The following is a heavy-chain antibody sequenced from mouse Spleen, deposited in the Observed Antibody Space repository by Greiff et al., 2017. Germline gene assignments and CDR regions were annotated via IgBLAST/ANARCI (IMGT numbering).Heavy chain of an antibody. CDR2: IRYSGST. J-gene: IGHJ1*01. CDR3: ARTHYYGSSSWYFDV. CDR1: GDSITSGY. V-gene: IGHV3-8*02. Sequence: VQLKQSGPSLVKPSQSLSLTCSATGDSITSGYWNWVRKFPGNKLEYMGYIRYSGSTYYNPSLKSRISITRDTSKNQYYLQLNSVTTEDTATYYCARTHYYGSSSWYFDVWGAGTTVTVSS. D-gene: IGHD1-1*01.